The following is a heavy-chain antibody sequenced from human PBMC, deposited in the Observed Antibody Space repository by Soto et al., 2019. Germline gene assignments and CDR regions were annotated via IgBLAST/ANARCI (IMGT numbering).Heavy chain of an antibody. CDR1: GFTFTSSA. J-gene: IGHJ4*02. V-gene: IGHV1-58*01. D-gene: IGHD5-18*01. Sequence: VASVKVSCKASGFTFTSSAVQWVRQARGQRLEWIGWIVVGSGNTNYAQKFQERVTITRDMSTSTAYMELSSLRSEDTAVYYCAADTAMESYYFDYWGQGTLVTVSS. CDR2: IVVGSGNT. CDR3: AADTAMESYYFDY.